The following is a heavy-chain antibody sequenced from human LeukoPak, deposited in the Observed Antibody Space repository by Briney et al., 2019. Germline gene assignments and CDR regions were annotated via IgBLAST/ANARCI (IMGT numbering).Heavy chain of an antibody. V-gene: IGHV3-43*02. CDR2: ISGDGGST. D-gene: IGHD3-22*01. Sequence: GGSLRLSCAASGFTVSSNYMSWVRQAPGKGLEWVSLISGDGGSTYYADSVKGRFTISRDNSKNSLYLQMNSLRTEDTALYYCAKDISPYYDNHAFDIWGQGTMVTVSS. CDR3: AKDISPYYDNHAFDI. CDR1: GFTVSSNY. J-gene: IGHJ3*02.